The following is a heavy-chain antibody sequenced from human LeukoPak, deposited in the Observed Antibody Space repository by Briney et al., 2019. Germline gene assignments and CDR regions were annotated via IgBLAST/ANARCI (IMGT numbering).Heavy chain of an antibody. CDR1: GGSFSGYY. CDR3: ARGVVKGVAFDI. J-gene: IGHJ3*02. V-gene: IGHV4-34*01. CDR2: INHSGST. Sequence: SETLSLTCAVYGGSFSGYYWSWIRQPPGKGLEWIGEINHSGSTNYNPSLKSRVTISVDTSKNQFSLKLSSVTAADTAVYYCARGVVKGVAFDIWGQGTMVTVSS.